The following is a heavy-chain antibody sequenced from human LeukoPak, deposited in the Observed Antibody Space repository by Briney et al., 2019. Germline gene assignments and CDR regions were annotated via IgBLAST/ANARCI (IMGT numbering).Heavy chain of an antibody. CDR3: ARLPRRGIAVAGTKDGYYYYYMDV. Sequence: GASVKVSCKASRYTFTSYDINWVRQATGQGLEWMGWMNPNSGNTGYAQKFQGRVTITRNTSISTAYMELSSLRSEDTAVYYCARLPRRGIAVAGTKDGYYYYYMDVWGKGTTVTVSS. D-gene: IGHD6-19*01. J-gene: IGHJ6*03. V-gene: IGHV1-8*03. CDR1: RYTFTSYD. CDR2: MNPNSGNT.